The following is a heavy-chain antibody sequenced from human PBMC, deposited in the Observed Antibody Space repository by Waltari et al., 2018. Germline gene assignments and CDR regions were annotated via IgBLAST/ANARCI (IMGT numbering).Heavy chain of an antibody. J-gene: IGHJ4*02. CDR2: INPNSGGT. CDR3: ARAAAVAGTSYYFDY. D-gene: IGHD6-19*01. Sequence: QVQLVQSGAEVNKPGASVKVSCKASGYTFTGYYMHWVRQAPGQGLEWMGWINPNSGGTNYAQKFQGRVTMTRDTSISTAYMELSRLRSDDTAVYYCARAAAVAGTSYYFDYWGQGTLVTVSS. V-gene: IGHV1-2*02. CDR1: GYTFTGYY.